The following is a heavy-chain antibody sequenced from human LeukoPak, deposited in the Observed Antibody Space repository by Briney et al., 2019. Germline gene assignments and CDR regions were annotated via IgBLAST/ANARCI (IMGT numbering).Heavy chain of an antibody. CDR2: IYWDDDE. Sequence: SGPTLVNPTQTLTLTCTFSGFSLRTRGVDVGWIRQPPGKALEWLAVIYWDDDERYSPSLKSRLTITKDTSKNQVVLTMTNMDPVYTATYYCAHSCGGGNSAYFDYWGQGTLVTVSS. J-gene: IGHJ4*02. CDR1: GFSLRTRGVD. D-gene: IGHD4-23*01. V-gene: IGHV2-5*02. CDR3: AHSCGGGNSAYFDY.